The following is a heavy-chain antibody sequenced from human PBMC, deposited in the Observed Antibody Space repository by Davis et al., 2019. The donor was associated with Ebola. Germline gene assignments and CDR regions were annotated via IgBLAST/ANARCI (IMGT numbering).Heavy chain of an antibody. J-gene: IGHJ4*02. CDR1: GFSFNNAW. Sequence: GESLKISCGASGFSFNNAWMNWIRLVPGTGLDWFGRIIAKTDEGTLDYAAPVKGRFIVSRDDARNTVYLQMDSLKNDDTGVYYCTTDEGGSRYWGQGSLVVVSP. V-gene: IGHV3-15*07. CDR3: TTDEGGSRY. D-gene: IGHD2-15*01. CDR2: IIAKTDEGTL.